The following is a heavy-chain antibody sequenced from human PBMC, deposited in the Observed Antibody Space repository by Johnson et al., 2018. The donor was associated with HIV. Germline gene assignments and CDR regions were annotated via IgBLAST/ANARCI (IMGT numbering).Heavy chain of an antibody. CDR3: ARERHAFDI. CDR1: GFTFSSYA. Sequence: QLVESGGGVVQPGRSLRLSCAASGFTFSSYAMHWVRQAPGKGLEWVAVISYDGNNRYYADSVKGRFNISRDNSKNTLYLQMNSLRAEDTAVYYCARERHAFDIWGQGTMVTVSS. CDR2: ISYDGNNR. V-gene: IGHV3-30-3*01. J-gene: IGHJ3*02.